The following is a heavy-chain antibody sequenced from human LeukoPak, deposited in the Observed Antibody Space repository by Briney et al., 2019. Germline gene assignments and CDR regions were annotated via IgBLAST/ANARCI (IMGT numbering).Heavy chain of an antibody. CDR2: IIPIFGTT. Sequence: GASVKVSCKASGGTFSSYAISWVRQAPGQGLEWMGGIIPIFGTTNYAHNFQGSVTFTADESTSTACMELSSVKSEDTAMYYTARAKTRQWLASPFDYWGQGTQVTVSS. D-gene: IGHD6-19*01. CDR3: ARAKTRQWLASPFDY. J-gene: IGHJ4*02. CDR1: GGTFSSYA. V-gene: IGHV1-69*13.